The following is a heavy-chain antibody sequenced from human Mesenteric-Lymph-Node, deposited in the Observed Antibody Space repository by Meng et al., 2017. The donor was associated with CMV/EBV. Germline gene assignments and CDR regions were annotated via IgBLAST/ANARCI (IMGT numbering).Heavy chain of an antibody. Sequence: SGPTLVKPPETLTLTCTVSGFSLSNARMGVSWIRQPPGKALEWLAHIFSNDEKSYSTSLKTRLTISKDTSKSQVVLTMTNMDPVDTATYYCARAYDYSSPFDYWGQGTLVTVSS. J-gene: IGHJ4*02. D-gene: IGHD4-11*01. CDR3: ARAYDYSSPFDY. CDR2: IFSNDEK. CDR1: GFSLSNARMG. V-gene: IGHV2-26*01.